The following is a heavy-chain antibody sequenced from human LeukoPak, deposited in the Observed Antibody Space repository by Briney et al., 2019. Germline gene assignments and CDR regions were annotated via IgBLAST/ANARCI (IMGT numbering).Heavy chain of an antibody. CDR1: GFTFSSYA. D-gene: IGHD3-9*01. J-gene: IGHJ4*02. CDR3: ARVFRASTLRYFDWSQGPIDY. CDR2: ISYDGNNK. Sequence: PGGSLRLSCAASGFTFSSYAMHWVRQAPGKGLEWVAVISYDGNNKYYADSVKGRFTISRDNSKNTLYLQMNSLRAEDTAVYYCARVFRASTLRYFDWSQGPIDYWGQGTLVTVSS. V-gene: IGHV3-30-3*01.